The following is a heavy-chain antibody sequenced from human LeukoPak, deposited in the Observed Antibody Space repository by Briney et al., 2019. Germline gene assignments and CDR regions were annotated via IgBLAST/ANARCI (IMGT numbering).Heavy chain of an antibody. CDR1: RFSFSSYW. CDR2: IKQDGSDK. V-gene: IGHV3-7*03. Sequence: GGSLRLSCAASRFSFSSYWMSWVRQAPGKGLEWVANIKQDGSDKYYVDSVRGRFTISRDNAKRSLYLQMNSLRSEDTAVYYCARECSGSSGCEPTYNYYGMDVWGQGTTVTVSS. D-gene: IGHD3-10*02. J-gene: IGHJ6*02. CDR3: ARECSGSSGCEPTYNYYGMDV.